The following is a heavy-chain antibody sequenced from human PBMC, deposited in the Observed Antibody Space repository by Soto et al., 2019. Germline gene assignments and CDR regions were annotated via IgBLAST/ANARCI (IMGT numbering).Heavy chain of an antibody. CDR1: GYTFTSYG. J-gene: IGHJ4*02. Sequence: GASVKVSCKASGYTFTSYGISWVRQAPGQGLEWMGWISAYNGNTNYAQKLQGRVTMTTDTSTSTAYMELRSLRSDDTAVYYCARARSRDGYNCYGYWGQGTLVTVSS. CDR2: ISAYNGNT. V-gene: IGHV1-18*01. CDR3: ARARSRDGYNCYGY. D-gene: IGHD5-12*01.